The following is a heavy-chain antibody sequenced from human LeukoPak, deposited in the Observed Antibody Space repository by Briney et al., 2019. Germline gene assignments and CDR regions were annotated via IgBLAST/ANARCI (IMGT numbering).Heavy chain of an antibody. CDR3: ARGSASPSRDYCSGGSCYPRYYYYYYMDV. CDR2: INHSGST. Sequence: SETLSLTCTVSGGSISSSSYYWSWIRQPPGKGLEWIGEINHSGSTNYNPSLKSRVTISVDTSKNQFSLKLSSVTAADTAVYYCARGSASPSRDYCSGGSCYPRYYYYYYMDVWGKGTTVTVSS. CDR1: GGSISSSSYY. D-gene: IGHD2-15*01. V-gene: IGHV4-39*07. J-gene: IGHJ6*03.